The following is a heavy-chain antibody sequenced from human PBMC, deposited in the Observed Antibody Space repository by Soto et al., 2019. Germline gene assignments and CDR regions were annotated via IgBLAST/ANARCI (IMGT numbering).Heavy chain of an antibody. D-gene: IGHD6-13*01. CDR1: GFTFSSYA. V-gene: IGHV3-30-3*01. CDR3: ARDGAAPASSSWYYFDY. CDR2: ISYDGSNK. J-gene: IGHJ4*02. Sequence: VQLVESGGGVVQPGRSLRLSCAASGFTFSSYAMHWVRQAPGKGLEWVAVISYDGSNKYYADSVKGRFTISRDNSKNTLYLQMNSLRAEDTAVYYCARDGAAPASSSWYYFDYWGQGTLVTVSS.